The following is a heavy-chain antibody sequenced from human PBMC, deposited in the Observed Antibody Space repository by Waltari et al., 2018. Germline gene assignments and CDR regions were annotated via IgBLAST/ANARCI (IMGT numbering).Heavy chain of an antibody. J-gene: IGHJ4*02. CDR1: GFTFSNFG. CDR2: IWFDGRDK. D-gene: IGHD2-2*02. V-gene: IGHV3-30*02. CDR3: AKDAFGNTYLDF. Sequence: QVNLVESGGGVVQPGGSLRLSCATSGFTFSNFGMHWVRQAPGKGLEGVALIWFDGRDKFYADSVRGRFTISRDNSARTLYLDMDSLRLDDTAMYYCAKDAFGNTYLDFWGQGTLVTVSS.